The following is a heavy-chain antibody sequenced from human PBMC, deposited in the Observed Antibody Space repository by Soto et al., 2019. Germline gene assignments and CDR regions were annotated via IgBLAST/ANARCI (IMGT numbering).Heavy chain of an antibody. D-gene: IGHD6-13*01. CDR1: GFTFDDYA. Sequence: GGSLRLSCAASGFTFDDYAMHWVRQAPGKGLEWVSGISWNSGSIGYADSVKGRFTISRDNAKNSLYLQMNSLRAEDTALYYCAKDMVIAAAGRIFDYWGQGTPVTVSS. CDR2: ISWNSGSI. CDR3: AKDMVIAAAGRIFDY. J-gene: IGHJ4*02. V-gene: IGHV3-9*01.